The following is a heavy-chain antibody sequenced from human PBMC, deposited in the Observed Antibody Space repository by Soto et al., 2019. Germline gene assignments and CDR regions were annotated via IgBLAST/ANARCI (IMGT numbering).Heavy chain of an antibody. Sequence: PGGSLRLSCAASGFTFSSYGMHWVRQAPGKGLEWVAVISYDGSNKYYADSVKGRFTISRDNSKNTLYLQMNSLRAEDTAVYYWAKMVFGVVKVVHYGMDVWGQGTTVTVSS. D-gene: IGHD3-3*01. J-gene: IGHJ6*02. CDR3: AKMVFGVVKVVHYGMDV. CDR1: GFTFSSYG. V-gene: IGHV3-30*18. CDR2: ISYDGSNK.